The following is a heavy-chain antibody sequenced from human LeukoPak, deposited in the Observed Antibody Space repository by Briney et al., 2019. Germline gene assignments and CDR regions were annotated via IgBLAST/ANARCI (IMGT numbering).Heavy chain of an antibody. Sequence: PSETLSLTCTVSGGSISSYYWSWIRQPPGKGLEWIGYIYYSGSTSYNPSLKSRVTISLDTSKNQFSLRLTSVTAADTAVYYCARGSTRNFYDSSAGFDFWGQGTLLTVSS. CDR1: GGSISSYY. D-gene: IGHD3-22*01. CDR3: ARGSTRNFYDSSAGFDF. V-gene: IGHV4-59*01. J-gene: IGHJ4*02. CDR2: IYYSGST.